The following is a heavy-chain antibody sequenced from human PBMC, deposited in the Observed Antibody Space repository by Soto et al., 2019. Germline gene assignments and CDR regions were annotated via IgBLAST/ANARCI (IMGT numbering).Heavy chain of an antibody. CDR2: ISGSSNSA. V-gene: IGHV3-23*01. D-gene: IGHD3-10*01. CDR1: GFTFSSYA. CDR3: AKDPAGSGSYEGAGYFDY. J-gene: IGHJ4*02. Sequence: EVQLLESGGGLVQTGGSLRLSCAASGFTFSSYAMRWVRQAPGKRLEWVSGISGSSNSAYYADSVKGRFTISRDNSKSTMYLQMNSLRAEDTAVYYCAKDPAGSGSYEGAGYFDYWGQGTLVTVSS.